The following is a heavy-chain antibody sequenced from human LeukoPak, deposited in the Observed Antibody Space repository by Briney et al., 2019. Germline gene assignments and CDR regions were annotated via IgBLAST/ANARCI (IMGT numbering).Heavy chain of an antibody. V-gene: IGHV4-34*01. J-gene: IGHJ4*02. CDR2: INHSGST. CDR1: GGSFSGYY. D-gene: IGHD1-26*01. Sequence: SETLSLTCAVYGGSFSGYYWSWIRQPPGKGLEWIGEINHSGSTNYNPSLKSRVTISVDTSKNQFSLKLSSVTAADTAVYYCARKGGSYYNYFDYWGQGTLVTVSS. CDR3: ARKGGSYYNYFDY.